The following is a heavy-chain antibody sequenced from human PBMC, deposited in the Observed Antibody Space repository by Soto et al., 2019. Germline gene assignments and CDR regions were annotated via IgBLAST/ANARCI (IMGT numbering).Heavy chain of an antibody. V-gene: IGHV1-24*01. CDR2: FDPEDGET. CDR3: IPYCSSTSCYMGDYGMDV. Sequence: PSVKVPCKVSGYTLTELSMHWVRQAPGKGLEWMGGFDPEDGETIYAQKFQGRVTMTEDTSTDTAYMELSSLRSEDTAVYYCIPYCSSTSCYMGDYGMDVWGQGTTVTVYS. D-gene: IGHD2-2*02. J-gene: IGHJ6*02. CDR1: GYTLTELS.